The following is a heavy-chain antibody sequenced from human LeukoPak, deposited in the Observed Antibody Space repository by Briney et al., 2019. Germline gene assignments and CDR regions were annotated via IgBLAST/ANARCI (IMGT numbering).Heavy chain of an antibody. CDR1: GASISSGGDY. CDR3: ARSGKSAYILDY. D-gene: IGHD3-16*01. J-gene: IGHJ4*02. CDR2: IYYTGST. Sequence: SETLSLTCTVSGASISSGGDYWSWIRQPPGKGLEWIGYIYYTGSTNYNPSLKSRVTISVDTSKNQFSLKLSSVTAADTAVYYCARSGKSAYILDYWGQGTLVTVSS. V-gene: IGHV4-61*08.